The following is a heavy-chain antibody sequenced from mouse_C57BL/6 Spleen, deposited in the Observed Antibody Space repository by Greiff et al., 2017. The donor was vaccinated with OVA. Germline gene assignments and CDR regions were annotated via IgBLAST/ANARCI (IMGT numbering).Heavy chain of an antibody. V-gene: IGHV1-50*01. D-gene: IGHD3-2*02. CDR1: GYTFTSYW. J-gene: IGHJ4*01. Sequence: LQQPGAELVKPGASVKLSCKASGYTFTSYWMQWVKQRPGQGLEWIGEIDPSDSYTNYNQKFKGKATLTVDTSSSTAYMQLSSLTSEDSAVYYCARSVTTAQASSYAMDYWGQGTSVTVSS. CDR3: ARSVTTAQASSYAMDY. CDR2: IDPSDSYT.